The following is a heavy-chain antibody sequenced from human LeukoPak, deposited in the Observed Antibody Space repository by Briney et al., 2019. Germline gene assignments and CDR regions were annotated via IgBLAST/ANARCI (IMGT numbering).Heavy chain of an antibody. D-gene: IGHD2-2*01. Sequence: SETLSLTCAVSGYSISSGYYWGWIRQPPGKGLEWIGSIYHSGSTYYNPSLKSRVTISVDTSKNQFSLKLSSVTAADTAMYYCARNIVVVPTVTDAFDVWGQGTMVTVSS. CDR3: ARNIVVVPTVTDAFDV. CDR1: GYSISSGYY. J-gene: IGHJ3*01. CDR2: IYHSGST. V-gene: IGHV4-38-2*01.